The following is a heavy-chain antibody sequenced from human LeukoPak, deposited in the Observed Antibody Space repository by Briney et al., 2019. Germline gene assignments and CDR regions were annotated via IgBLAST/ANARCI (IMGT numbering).Heavy chain of an antibody. CDR3: ARTQQLVLRSSLDP. J-gene: IGHJ5*02. V-gene: IGHV1-8*03. CDR1: GYNFINYD. Sequence: ASVKVSCKASGYNFINYDIHWVRQATGQGLEWMGWMNPYSGNTGYAQNFQGRISIIRNTSISTAYMELSSLRSEDTAVYYCARTQQLVLRSSLDPWGQGTLVTVSS. D-gene: IGHD6-13*01. CDR2: MNPYSGNT.